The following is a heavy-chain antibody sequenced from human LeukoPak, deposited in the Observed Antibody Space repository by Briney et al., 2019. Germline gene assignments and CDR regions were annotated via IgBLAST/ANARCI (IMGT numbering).Heavy chain of an antibody. J-gene: IGHJ4*02. CDR2: IYTSGST. CDR3: ARTNRYSSCWLDFDY. V-gene: IGHV4-4*09. D-gene: IGHD6-19*01. CDR1: GGSISSYY. Sequence: SETLSLTCTVSGGSISSYYWSWIRQPPGKGLEWIGYIYTSGSTNYNPSLKSRVTISVDTSKNQFSLKLSSVTAAGTAVYYCARTNRYSSCWLDFDYLGPGTLVIVSS.